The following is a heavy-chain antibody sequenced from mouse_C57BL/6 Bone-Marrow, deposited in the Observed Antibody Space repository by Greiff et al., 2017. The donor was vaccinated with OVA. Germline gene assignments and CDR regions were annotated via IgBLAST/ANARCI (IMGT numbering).Heavy chain of an antibody. D-gene: IGHD2-3*01. V-gene: IGHV5-15*04. CDR1: GFTFSDYG. CDR3: AKGGYDYWYFDV. J-gene: IGHJ1*03. CDR2: ISNLAYSI. Sequence: EVKLEESGGGLVQPGGSLKLSCAASGFTFSDYGMAWVRQAPRKGPEWVAFISNLAYSIYYADTVTGRFTISRENAKNTLYLEMSSLRSEDTAMYYCAKGGYDYWYFDVWGTGTTVTVSS.